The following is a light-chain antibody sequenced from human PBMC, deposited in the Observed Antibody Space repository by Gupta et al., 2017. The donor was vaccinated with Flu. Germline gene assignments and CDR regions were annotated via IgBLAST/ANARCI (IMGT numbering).Light chain of an antibody. CDR2: LEGSGSY. V-gene: IGLV4-60*03. J-gene: IGLJ3*02. CDR1: SGHSSYI. CDR3: ETWDSNTRV. Sequence: QPVLTQSSSASASLGASVNLTCTLSSGHSSYIIAWHQQQPGKAPRYLMKLEGSGSYNKGSGVPDRFSGSSSGADCYLTISNLQSEDEADYYCETWDSNTRVFGGGTKLTVL.